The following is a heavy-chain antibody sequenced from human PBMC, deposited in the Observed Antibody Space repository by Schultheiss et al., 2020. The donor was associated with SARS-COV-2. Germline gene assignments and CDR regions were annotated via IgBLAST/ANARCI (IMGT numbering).Heavy chain of an antibody. D-gene: IGHD4-11*01. CDR1: GFTVSSNY. V-gene: IGHV3-53*01. CDR3: ARELDYGNYETLGYYGMDV. J-gene: IGHJ6*02. Sequence: GESLKISCAASGFTVSSNYMSWVRQAPGKGLEWVSVIYSGGSTYYADSVKGRFTISRDNSKNTLYLQMNSLRAEDTAVYYCARELDYGNYETLGYYGMDVWGQGTTVTVSS. CDR2: IYSGGST.